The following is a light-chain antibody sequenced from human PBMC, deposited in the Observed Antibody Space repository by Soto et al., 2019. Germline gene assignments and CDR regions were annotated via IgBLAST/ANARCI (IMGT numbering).Light chain of an antibody. CDR1: NSDVGGYNY. CDR3: SSYSNSSTYVV. J-gene: IGLJ2*01. CDR2: DVS. V-gene: IGLV2-14*01. Sequence: QAVVTQPASVSGSPGQSITISCTGTNSDVGGYNYVSWYQQNPGKAPKVMIYDVSNRPSGVSNRFSGSKSGNTASLTISGLQADDEADYYCSSYSNSSTYVVFGGGTKVTVL.